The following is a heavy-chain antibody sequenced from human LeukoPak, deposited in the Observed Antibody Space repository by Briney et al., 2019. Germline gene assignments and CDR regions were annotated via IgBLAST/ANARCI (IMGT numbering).Heavy chain of an antibody. Sequence: GGSLRLSCAASGFTFSSYWMSWVRQAPGKGLEWVANIKQDGSEKYYVDSVKGRFTISRDNAKNSLYLQMNSLRAEDTAVYYCARDGKVVAATGGSDYYYYYGMDVWGQGTTVTVSS. CDR1: GFTFSSYW. D-gene: IGHD2-15*01. J-gene: IGHJ6*02. CDR2: IKQDGSEK. V-gene: IGHV3-7*01. CDR3: ARDGKVVAATGGSDYYYYYGMDV.